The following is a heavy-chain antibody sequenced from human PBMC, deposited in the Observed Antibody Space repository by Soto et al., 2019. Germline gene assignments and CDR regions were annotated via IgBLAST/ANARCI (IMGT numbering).Heavy chain of an antibody. CDR2: IRSKAYGGTT. Sequence: GGSLRLSCTASGFTFGDYAMSWFRQAPGKGLEWVGFIRSKAYGGTTEYAASVKGRFTISRDDSKSIAYLQMNSLKTEDTAVYYCTREVPGSSWYSWRYYYYGMDVWGQGTTVTVSS. CDR1: GFTFGDYA. J-gene: IGHJ6*02. CDR3: TREVPGSSWYSWRYYYYGMDV. D-gene: IGHD6-13*01. V-gene: IGHV3-49*03.